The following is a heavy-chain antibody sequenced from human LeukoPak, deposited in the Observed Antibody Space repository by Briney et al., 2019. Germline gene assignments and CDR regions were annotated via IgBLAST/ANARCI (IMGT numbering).Heavy chain of an antibody. CDR3: ARLSSSWYPYFDY. V-gene: IGHV1-2*02. D-gene: IGHD6-13*01. Sequence: ASVKVSCKASGYTFTGYYMHWVRQAPGQGLEWMGWINPNSGGTNYAQKFQGRGTMTRDTSISTAYMELSRLRSDDTAVYYCARLSSSWYPYFDYWGQGTLVTVSS. CDR2: INPNSGGT. J-gene: IGHJ4*02. CDR1: GYTFTGYY.